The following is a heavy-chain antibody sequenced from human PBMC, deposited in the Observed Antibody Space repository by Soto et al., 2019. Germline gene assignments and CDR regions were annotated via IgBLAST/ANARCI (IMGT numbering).Heavy chain of an antibody. CDR1: GFTFSSYS. J-gene: IGHJ5*02. CDR2: ISSSSSYI. Sequence: PGGSLRLSCAASGFTFSSYSMNWVRQAPGKGLEWVSSISSSSSYIYYADSVKGRFTISRDNAKNSLYLQMNSLRAEDTAVYYSARVSERWLQLESLQFDPWGQGTLVTVSS. D-gene: IGHD5-12*01. V-gene: IGHV3-21*01. CDR3: ARVSERWLQLESLQFDP.